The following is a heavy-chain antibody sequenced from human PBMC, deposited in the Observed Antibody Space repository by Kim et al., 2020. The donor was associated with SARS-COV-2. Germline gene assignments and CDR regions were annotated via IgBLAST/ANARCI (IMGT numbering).Heavy chain of an antibody. J-gene: IGHJ4*02. V-gene: IGHV3-23*01. Sequence: GGSLRLSCAASGFTFSSYAMSWVRQAPGKGLEWVSAISGSGGSTYYADSVKGRFTISRDNSKNTLYLQMNSLRAEDTAVYYCAKVVDFWSGQIGGMAYWGQGTLVTVSS. CDR1: GFTFSSYA. CDR3: AKVVDFWSGQIGGMAY. D-gene: IGHD3-3*01. CDR2: ISGSGGST.